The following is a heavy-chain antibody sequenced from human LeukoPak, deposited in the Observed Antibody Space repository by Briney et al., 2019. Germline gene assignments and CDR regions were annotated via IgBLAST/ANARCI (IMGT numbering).Heavy chain of an antibody. D-gene: IGHD1-26*01. V-gene: IGHV4-39*07. CDR3: AARYGGSQIDY. CDR2: IKHSGST. CDR1: GGSISSSPYY. Sequence: SETLSLTCTVSGGSISSSPYYWRWIRQHPGKGLEWIGEIKHSGSTNYNPSLKSRVTISVDTSKNQFSLKLSSVTAADTAVYYCAARYGGSQIDYWGQGTLVTVSS. J-gene: IGHJ4*02.